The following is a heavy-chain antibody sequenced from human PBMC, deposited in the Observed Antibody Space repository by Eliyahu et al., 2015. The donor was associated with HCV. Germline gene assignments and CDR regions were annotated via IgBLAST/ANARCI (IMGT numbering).Heavy chain of an antibody. J-gene: IGHJ4*02. V-gene: IGHV3-74*01. CDR2: INKDGTTT. D-gene: IGHD2-21*01. CDR3: ASSPHISSLHRDS. Sequence: VQLVESGGGRVREGGSXRLSXAAXXFXXREHWMLXVRQPPGKGLQWLSRINKDGTTTVYADSVRGRFTVSRDNAKNLLFLQMNSLTADDTAVYYCASSPHISSLHRDSWGQGTLVSVSS. CDR1: XFXXREHW.